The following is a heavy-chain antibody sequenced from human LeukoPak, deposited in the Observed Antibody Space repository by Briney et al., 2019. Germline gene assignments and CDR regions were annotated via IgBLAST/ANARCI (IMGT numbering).Heavy chain of an antibody. CDR3: AKDPSPNNWNDVWAFDI. Sequence: GGSLRLSCAASGFTFSSYGMHWVRQAPGKGLEWVAFIRYDGSNKYYADSVKGRFTISRDNSKNTLYLQMNGLRAEDTAVYYCAKDPSPNNWNDVWAFDIWGQGTMVTVSS. V-gene: IGHV3-30*02. J-gene: IGHJ3*02. D-gene: IGHD1-20*01. CDR2: IRYDGSNK. CDR1: GFTFSSYG.